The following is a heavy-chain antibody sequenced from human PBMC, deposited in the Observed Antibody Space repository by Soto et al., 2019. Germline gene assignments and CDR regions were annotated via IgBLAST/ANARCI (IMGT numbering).Heavy chain of an antibody. V-gene: IGHV3-11*01. J-gene: IGHJ4*02. CDR1: GFTFSDYY. CDR3: AKMSSENYYDPVFS. Sequence: QVQLVESGGGLVKTSGSLRIACAASGFTFSDYYMSWVRQAPGKGLECVSYISSNGNPIYYADSVKGRFTISRDNAKNSVYLQMNSLRAEDTALYFCAKMSSENYYDPVFSWGQGTLVTVSS. D-gene: IGHD3-22*01. CDR2: ISSNGNPI.